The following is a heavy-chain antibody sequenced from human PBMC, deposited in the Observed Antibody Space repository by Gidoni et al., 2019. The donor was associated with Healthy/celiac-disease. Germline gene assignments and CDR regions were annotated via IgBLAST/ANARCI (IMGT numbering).Heavy chain of an antibody. CDR1: GFTFSRYA. D-gene: IGHD3-16*01. J-gene: IGHJ4*02. Sequence: EVQLLESGGGLVQPGGSLRLSCAASGFTFSRYAMSWVRQAPGKGLEWVSAISGSGGSTYYADSVKGRFTISRDNSKNTLYLQMNSLRAEDTAVYYCAKPDHRFSGGYYFGYWGQGTLVTVSS. CDR2: ISGSGGST. CDR3: AKPDHRFSGGYYFGY. V-gene: IGHV3-23*01.